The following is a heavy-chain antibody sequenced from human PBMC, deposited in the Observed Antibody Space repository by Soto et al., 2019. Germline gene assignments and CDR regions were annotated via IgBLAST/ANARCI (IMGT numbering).Heavy chain of an antibody. J-gene: IGHJ4*02. CDR2: INHSGRT. CDR1: GGSFSGYY. V-gene: IGHV4-34*01. D-gene: IGHD2-8*02. CDR3: ARDKITGLFDY. Sequence: QVQLQQWGAGLLKPSETLSLTCAVYGGSFSGYYWTWIRQPPGTGLEWIGEINHSGRTNYNPSLKSRVTISVDTSKNQFSLKLISVTAADTAVYYCARDKITGLFDYWGQGTLVTVSS.